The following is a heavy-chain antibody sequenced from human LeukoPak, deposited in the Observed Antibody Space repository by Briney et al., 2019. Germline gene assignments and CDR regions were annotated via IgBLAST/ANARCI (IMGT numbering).Heavy chain of an antibody. CDR3: ASPTYYDSSGYMTD. Sequence: SETLSLTCAAYGGSFSGYYWSWIRQPPGKGLEWIGEINHSGSTNYNPSLKSRVTISVDTSKNQFSLKLSSVTAADTAVYYCASPTYYDSSGYMTDWGQGTLVTVSS. D-gene: IGHD3-22*01. CDR1: GGSFSGYY. V-gene: IGHV4-34*01. J-gene: IGHJ4*02. CDR2: INHSGST.